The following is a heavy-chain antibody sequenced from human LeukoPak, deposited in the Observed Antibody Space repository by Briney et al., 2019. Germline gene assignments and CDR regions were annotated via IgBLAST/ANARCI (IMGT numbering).Heavy chain of an antibody. D-gene: IGHD3-22*01. Sequence: ASVKVSCKASGYTFTSYYIHWVRQAPGQGLEWMGIINPSDSSTNYAQKFQERVTITRDMSTSTAYMELSSLRSEDTAVYYCARGPYYDRNIGLPFWGQGTLVTVSS. CDR3: ARGPYYDRNIGLPF. CDR1: GYTFTSYY. CDR2: INPSDSST. V-gene: IGHV1-46*01. J-gene: IGHJ4*02.